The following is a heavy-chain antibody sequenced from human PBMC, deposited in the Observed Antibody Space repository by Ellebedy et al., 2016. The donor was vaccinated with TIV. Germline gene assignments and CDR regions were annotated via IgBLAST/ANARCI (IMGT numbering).Heavy chain of an antibody. CDR3: AKAIKGDRNSRLTKIWIYGMDV. CDR2: ISGSGGRT. CDR1: GFTFSNYA. V-gene: IGHV3-23*01. J-gene: IGHJ6*02. Sequence: GESLKISCAASGFTFSNYAMYWVRQAPGKGLEWVSGISGSGGRTYYADSVKGRFPISRDNSHDMLFLQMNSLRAEDTAVYYCAKAIKGDRNSRLTKIWIYGMDVWGQGTTVTVSS. D-gene: IGHD2-2*03.